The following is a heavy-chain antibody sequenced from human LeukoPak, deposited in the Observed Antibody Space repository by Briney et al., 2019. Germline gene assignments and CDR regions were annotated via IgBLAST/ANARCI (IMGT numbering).Heavy chain of an antibody. CDR2: ISAYNGNT. D-gene: IGHD3-3*01. Sequence: ASVKVSCKASGYTFTSYGISWVRQAPGQGLEWMGWISAYNGNTNHAQKLQGRVTMTTDTSTSTAYMELRSLRSDDTAVYYCARITRDFGVVIIGDYWGQGTPVTVSS. CDR3: ARITRDFGVVIIGDY. V-gene: IGHV1-18*01. J-gene: IGHJ4*02. CDR1: GYTFTSYG.